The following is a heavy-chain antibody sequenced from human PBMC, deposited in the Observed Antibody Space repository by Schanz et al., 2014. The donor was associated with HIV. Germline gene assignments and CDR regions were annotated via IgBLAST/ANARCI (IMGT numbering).Heavy chain of an antibody. V-gene: IGHV3-7*03. J-gene: IGHJ6*02. CDR1: GFRFSRDW. Sequence: EQLVESGGGLVKPGGSLRLSCAASGFRFSRDWMTWVRQAPGMGLEWVANIKEDGSVINYVDSVKGRFTISRDNAKNSLYLQMNSLRAEDTALYYCAKAKSPWTFYYYGMDVWGQGTTVTVSS. CDR2: IKEDGSVI. CDR3: AKAKSPWTFYYYGMDV.